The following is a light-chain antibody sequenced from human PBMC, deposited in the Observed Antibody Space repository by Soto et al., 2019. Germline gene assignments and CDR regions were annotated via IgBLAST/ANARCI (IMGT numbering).Light chain of an antibody. V-gene: IGKV1-39*01. CDR2: AAS. CDR1: QSISSY. J-gene: IGKJ1*01. CDR3: QQYNTYSW. Sequence: DIQMTQSPSSLSASVGDRVTITCRASQSISSYLNWYQQKPGKAPKLLIYAASSLQSGVPSRFSGSGSGTEFTLTISSLQPDDFATYYCQQYNTYSWFGQGTKVDIK.